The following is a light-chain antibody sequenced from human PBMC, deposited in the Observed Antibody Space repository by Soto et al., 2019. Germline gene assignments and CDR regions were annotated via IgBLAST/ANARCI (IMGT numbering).Light chain of an antibody. J-gene: IGKJ4*01. CDR1: QSISTK. CDR2: DAS. CDR3: QQRSTWPLT. Sequence: EIVLTQSPATLSLSPGERGTLSCRASQSISTKLGWYQQKPGQAPRLLISDASNRATGIPARFSGSGSGTDFSLTISSLEPEDFAVYYCQQRSTWPLTFGGGTKVEI. V-gene: IGKV3-11*01.